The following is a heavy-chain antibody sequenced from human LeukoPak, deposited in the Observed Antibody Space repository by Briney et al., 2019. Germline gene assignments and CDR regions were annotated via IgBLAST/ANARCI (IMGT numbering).Heavy chain of an antibody. J-gene: IGHJ3*02. Sequence: SETLSLTCAVYGGSFSGYYWSWIRQPPGKGLEWIGEINHSGSTNYNPSLKSRVTISVDTSKNQFSLKLSSVTAADTAVYYCARIGDSNDAFDIWGQGTMVTVSS. D-gene: IGHD3-10*01. CDR1: GGSFSGYY. CDR3: ARIGDSNDAFDI. V-gene: IGHV4-34*01. CDR2: INHSGST.